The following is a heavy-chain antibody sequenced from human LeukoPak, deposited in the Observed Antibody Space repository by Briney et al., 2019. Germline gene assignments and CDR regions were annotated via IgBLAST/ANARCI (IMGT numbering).Heavy chain of an antibody. CDR1: GGSTNSGDYF. Sequence: SETLSLTCTVSGGSTNSGDYFWSWIRQPPGKGLEWIGYIYFSGTTYYNPSLRSRVTISVDTSKNQFSLNLRSVSAADTAAYFCARETMAGHFDYWGHGTLVTVSS. V-gene: IGHV4-30-4*01. D-gene: IGHD6-19*01. CDR3: ARETMAGHFDY. J-gene: IGHJ4*01. CDR2: IYFSGTT.